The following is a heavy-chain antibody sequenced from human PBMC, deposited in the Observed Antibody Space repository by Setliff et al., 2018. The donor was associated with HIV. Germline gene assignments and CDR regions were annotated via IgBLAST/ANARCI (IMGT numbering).Heavy chain of an antibody. Sequence: ASVKVSCKASGGTFRSHEISWVRQAPGQGLEWMGGIVPILNTGNYAPKFQGRVTITADESTTTAYMELSSLRSEDTAVYYCARIPNHSSSFDYWGQGTPVTVSS. J-gene: IGHJ4*02. CDR2: IVPILNTG. CDR1: GGTFRSHE. V-gene: IGHV1-69*13. D-gene: IGHD2-2*01. CDR3: ARIPNHSSSFDY.